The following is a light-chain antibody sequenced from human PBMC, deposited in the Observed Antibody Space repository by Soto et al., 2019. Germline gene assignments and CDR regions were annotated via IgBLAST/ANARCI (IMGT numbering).Light chain of an antibody. CDR3: QQYNSYST. J-gene: IGKJ2*01. V-gene: IGKV1-5*03. CDR2: KAS. Sequence: DIPMTQSPSTLSASVGDRVTITCRASQSISSWLAWYQQKPGKAPKLLIYKASSLESGVPSRFSGSGSGTDFTLTINSLQPDDFATYYCQQYNSYSTFGQGTKLEIK. CDR1: QSISSW.